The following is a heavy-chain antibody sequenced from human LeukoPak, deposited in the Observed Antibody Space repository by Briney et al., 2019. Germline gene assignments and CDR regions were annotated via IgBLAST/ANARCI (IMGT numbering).Heavy chain of an antibody. CDR2: ISGSGGST. J-gene: IGHJ4*02. CDR1: GFTFSSYA. V-gene: IGHV3-23*01. Sequence: GGSLRLSCAASGFTFSSYAMSWVRQAPGKGLEWVSAISGSGGSTYYADSVKGRFTISRDNSKNTLYLQMNSLRAEDTAVYYXXXXXXMXVVVITYFDYWGQGTLVTVSS. D-gene: IGHD3-22*01. CDR3: XXXXXMXVVVITYFDY.